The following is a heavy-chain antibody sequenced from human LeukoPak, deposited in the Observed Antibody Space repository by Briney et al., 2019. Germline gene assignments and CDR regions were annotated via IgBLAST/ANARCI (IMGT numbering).Heavy chain of an antibody. V-gene: IGHV3-30*18. Sequence: GGSLRLSCAASGFTFSSYGMHWVRQAPGKGLEWVAVISYDGSNKYYADSVKGRFTISRDNSKNTLYLQTNSLRAEDTAVYYCAKTLRGMDVWGQGTTVTVSS. CDR1: GFTFSSYG. CDR3: AKTLRGMDV. J-gene: IGHJ6*02. CDR2: ISYDGSNK.